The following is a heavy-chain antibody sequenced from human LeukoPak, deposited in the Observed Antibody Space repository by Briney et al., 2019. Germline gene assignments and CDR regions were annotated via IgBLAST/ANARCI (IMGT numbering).Heavy chain of an antibody. CDR1: GFTFDDYA. CDR3: VKEPHYYDRSGYF. CDR2: IGGDGGST. D-gene: IGHD3-22*01. V-gene: IGHV3-43*02. J-gene: IGHJ4*02. Sequence: QAGGSLRLSCAASGFTFDDYAMHWVRQAPGKGLEWVSLIGGDGGSTYYADSVKGRFTISRDNSKNSLFLQMKSLRTDDTALYYCVKEPHYYDRSGYFWGQGTLVTVFS.